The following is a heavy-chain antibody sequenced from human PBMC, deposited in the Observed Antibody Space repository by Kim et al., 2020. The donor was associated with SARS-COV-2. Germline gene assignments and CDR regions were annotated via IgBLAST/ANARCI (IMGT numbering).Heavy chain of an antibody. V-gene: IGHV4-31*03. CDR2: IYYSGST. Sequence: SETLSLTCTVSGGSISSGGYYRSWIRQHPGKGLEWIGYIYYSGSTYYNPSLKSRVTISVDTSKNQFSLKLSSVTAADTAVYYCARAPGQWLAGGDYWFDPWGQGTLVTVSS. CDR3: ARAPGQWLAGGDYWFDP. J-gene: IGHJ5*02. D-gene: IGHD6-19*01. CDR1: GGSISSGGYY.